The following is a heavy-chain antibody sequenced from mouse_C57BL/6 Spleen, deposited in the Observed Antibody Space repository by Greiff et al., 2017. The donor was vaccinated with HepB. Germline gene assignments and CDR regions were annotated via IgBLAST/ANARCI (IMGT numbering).Heavy chain of an antibody. CDR1: GYTFTDYY. CDR2: INPNNGGT. J-gene: IGHJ2*01. D-gene: IGHD2-10*02. CDR3: ARMSSPSNL. Sequence: VQLQQSGPELVKPGASVKISCKASGYTFTDYYMNWVKQSHGKSLEWIGDINPNNGGTSYNQKFKGKATLTVDKSSSTAYMELRSLTSEDSAVYYCARMSSPSNLWGQGTTLTVSS. V-gene: IGHV1-26*01.